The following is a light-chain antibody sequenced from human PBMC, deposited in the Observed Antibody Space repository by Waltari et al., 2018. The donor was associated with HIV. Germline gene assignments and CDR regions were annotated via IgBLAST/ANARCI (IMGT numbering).Light chain of an antibody. CDR3: SAYAGSSNVL. V-gene: IGLV2-8*01. CDR1: SSDAGGYNY. Sequence: QSALTQPPSASGSPGQSVTIPCTGTSSDAGGYNYVSWYQQHPGKAPKLMIYEVSKRPSGVPDRFSGSKSGNTDSLTVSGLQVEDEADYYCSAYAGSSNVLFGGGTKLTVL. CDR2: EVS. J-gene: IGLJ2*01.